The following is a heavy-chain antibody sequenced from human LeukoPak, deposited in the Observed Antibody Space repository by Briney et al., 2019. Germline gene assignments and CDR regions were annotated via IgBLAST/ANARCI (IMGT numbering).Heavy chain of an antibody. CDR2: IYHSGST. CDR1: GYSISSGYY. D-gene: IGHD5-18*01. J-gene: IGHJ6*02. Sequence: SETLSLTCTVSGYSISSGYYWGWIRQPPGKGLEWTGSIYHSGSTYYNPSLKSRVTISVDTSKNQFSLKLSSVTAADTAVYYCARVKWIQPPDYYYGMDVWGQGTTVTVSS. CDR3: ARVKWIQPPDYYYGMDV. V-gene: IGHV4-38-2*02.